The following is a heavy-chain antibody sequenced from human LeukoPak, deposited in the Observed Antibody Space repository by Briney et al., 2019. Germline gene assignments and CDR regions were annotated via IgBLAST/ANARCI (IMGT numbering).Heavy chain of an antibody. Sequence: PGVSLRLSCEASGLTFSSYSMNWVRQAPGKGLEWVSSISSNSTYIYYADSVRGRITISRDNAKNSFYLQMNSLRAEDTAVYYCARCSAAAGPHFFDYWGQGTLVTVSS. V-gene: IGHV3-21*01. CDR3: ARCSAAAGPHFFDY. CDR1: GLTFSSYS. J-gene: IGHJ4*02. D-gene: IGHD6-13*01. CDR2: ISSNSTYI.